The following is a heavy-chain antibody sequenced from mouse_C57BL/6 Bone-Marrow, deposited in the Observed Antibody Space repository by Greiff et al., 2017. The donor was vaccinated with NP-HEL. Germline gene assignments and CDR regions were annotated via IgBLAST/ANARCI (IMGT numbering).Heavy chain of an antibody. V-gene: IGHV5-4*01. D-gene: IGHD2-2*01. CDR1: GFTFSSYA. CDR3: ARDEGPMVTQFAY. Sequence: EVKLMESGGGLVKPGGSLKLSCAASGFTFSSYAMPWVRQTPEKRLEWVATISDGGSYTYYPDNVKGRSTISRDNAKNNLYLQMSHLKSEDTAMYYCARDEGPMVTQFAYWGRGTLVTVTA. CDR2: ISDGGSYT. J-gene: IGHJ3*01.